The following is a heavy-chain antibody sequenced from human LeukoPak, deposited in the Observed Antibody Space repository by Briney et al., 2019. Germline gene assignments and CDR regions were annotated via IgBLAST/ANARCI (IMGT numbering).Heavy chain of an antibody. CDR1: GDSVSSNTAV. CDR3: ARHKPLDYYDSSGYPGYYFDY. D-gene: IGHD3-22*01. V-gene: IGHV6-1*01. CDR2: TYYRSKWYN. Sequence: SQTLSLTCAISGDSVSSNTAVWTWIRQSPSRGLEWLGRTYYRSKWYNDYAASVKSRITISPDTSKNQFSLQLNSVTPEDTAVYYCARHKPLDYYDSSGYPGYYFDYWGQGTLVTVSS. J-gene: IGHJ4*02.